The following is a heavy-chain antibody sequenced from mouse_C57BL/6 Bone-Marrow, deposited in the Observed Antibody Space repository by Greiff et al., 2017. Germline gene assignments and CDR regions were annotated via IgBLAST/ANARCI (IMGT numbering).Heavy chain of an antibody. V-gene: IGHV1-42*01. Sequence: EVKLMESGPELVKPGASVKISCKASGYSFTGYYMNWVKQSPEKSLEWIGEINPSTGGTTYNQKFKAKATLTVDKSSSTAYMQLKSLTSEDSAVYYCARGDYYGSSPYWYFDVWGTGTTVTVSS. J-gene: IGHJ1*03. CDR1: GYSFTGYY. CDR2: INPSTGGT. CDR3: ARGDYYGSSPYWYFDV. D-gene: IGHD1-1*01.